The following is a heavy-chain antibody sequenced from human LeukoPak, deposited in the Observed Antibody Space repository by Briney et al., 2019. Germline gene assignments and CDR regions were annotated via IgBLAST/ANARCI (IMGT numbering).Heavy chain of an antibody. CDR1: GFTFSSYA. CDR2: ISGSGGST. D-gene: IGHD6-19*01. J-gene: IGHJ3*01. CDR3: AKKGRSNGRCDSFDV. Sequence: PGGSLRLSCAASGFTFSSYAMSWVRQAPGKGLEWVSAISGSGGSTYYADSVKGRFTVSRDDSKNTVDLQMNSLRDEDTAVYYCAKKGRSNGRCDSFDVWGQGTMVTVSP. V-gene: IGHV3-23*01.